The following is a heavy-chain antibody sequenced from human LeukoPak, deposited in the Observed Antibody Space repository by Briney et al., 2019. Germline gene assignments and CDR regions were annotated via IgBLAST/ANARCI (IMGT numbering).Heavy chain of an antibody. Sequence: GGSLRLSCAASGFTFSSYAMSWVRQAPGKGLEWVSAISGSGGSTYYADSVKGRFTISRDNSKNTPYLQMNSLRAEDTAVYYCAPIAAAGTGRYMDVWGKGTTVTVSS. CDR3: APIAAAGTGRYMDV. CDR1: GFTFSSYA. D-gene: IGHD6-13*01. J-gene: IGHJ6*03. V-gene: IGHV3-23*01. CDR2: ISGSGGST.